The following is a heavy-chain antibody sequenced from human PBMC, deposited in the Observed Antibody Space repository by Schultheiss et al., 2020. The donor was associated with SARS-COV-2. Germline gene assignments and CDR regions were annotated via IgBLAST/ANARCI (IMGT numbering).Heavy chain of an antibody. V-gene: IGHV5-51*01. CDR1: GYSFASYW. Sequence: GESLKISCKGSGYSFASYWIAWVRQMPGKGLEWMGIIYPSDSDTRYSPSFQGQVTISADKSISTAYLQWSSLKASDTAIYYCALGGDYELSDYWGRGTLVTVSS. CDR2: IYPSDSDT. D-gene: IGHD4-17*01. CDR3: ALGGDYELSDY. J-gene: IGHJ4*02.